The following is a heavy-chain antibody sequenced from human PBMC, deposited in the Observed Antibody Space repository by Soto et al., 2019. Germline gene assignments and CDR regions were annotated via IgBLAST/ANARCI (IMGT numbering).Heavy chain of an antibody. CDR1: GFTFSSYS. D-gene: IGHD3-3*01. CDR2: ISSSSSYI. Sequence: EVQLVESGGGLVKPGGSLRLSCAASGFTFSSYSMNWVRQAPGKGLEWVSSISSSSSYIYYADSVKGRFTISRDNAKNSLYLQMNSLRAEDAAVYYCARGVDYYYYYMDVWGKGTTVTVSS. CDR3: ARGVDYYYYYMDV. J-gene: IGHJ6*03. V-gene: IGHV3-21*01.